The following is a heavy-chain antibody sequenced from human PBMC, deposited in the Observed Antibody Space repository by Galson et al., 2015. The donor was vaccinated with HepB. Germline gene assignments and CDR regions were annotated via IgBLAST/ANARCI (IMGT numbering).Heavy chain of an antibody. CDR1: GFTFSAYS. CDR3: ARNYGSGYNMDV. V-gene: IGHV3-23*01. CDR2: VSASGIDT. D-gene: IGHD3-10*01. J-gene: IGHJ6*02. Sequence: SLRLSCAASGFTFSAYSMSWVRQAPGKGLEWVSVVSASGIDTYYTDSVKGRFTISRDNSKNTLYLQMNSLRAEDTAVYYCARNYGSGYNMDVWGQGTTVTVSS.